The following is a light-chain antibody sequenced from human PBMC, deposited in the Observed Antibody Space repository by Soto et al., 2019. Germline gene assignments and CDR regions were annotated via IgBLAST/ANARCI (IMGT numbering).Light chain of an antibody. J-gene: IGLJ1*01. CDR1: SSDVGGYTY. V-gene: IGLV2-14*01. Sequence: ALTQPASVSGSPRQSITISCTGASSDVGGYTYVSWYQQHPGKAPILIIYEVNNRPSGVSHRFSGAKSGNTASLTISGLQAEDEADYYCSSYTRSSPFYVFGTGTKVTGL. CDR2: EVN. CDR3: SSYTRSSPFYV.